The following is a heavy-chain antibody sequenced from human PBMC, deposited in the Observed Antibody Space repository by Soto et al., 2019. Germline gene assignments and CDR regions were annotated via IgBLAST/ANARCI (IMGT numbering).Heavy chain of an antibody. Sequence: SETLSLTCAVSGGSFSDDYWSWIRQPPGKGLEWIGEINHSGSTNYNPSLKSRVTISVDTSKNQFSLKLSSVTAADTAVYYCASQSAEVTPLPNGFEPWGQGTLVTAFS. CDR3: ASQSAEVTPLPNGFEP. CDR2: INHSGST. J-gene: IGHJ5*01. CDR1: GGSFSDDY. V-gene: IGHV4-34*01.